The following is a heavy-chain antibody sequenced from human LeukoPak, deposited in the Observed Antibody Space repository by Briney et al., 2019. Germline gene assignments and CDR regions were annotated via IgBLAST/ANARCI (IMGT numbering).Heavy chain of an antibody. D-gene: IGHD3-22*01. CDR3: AKDANYYDSSGFFIPFDY. CDR2: ISGSGHQT. CDR1: GFAFSRFA. J-gene: IGHJ4*02. Sequence: GGSLRLSCSASGFAFSRFAMTWVRHLPGKGLDWVSTISGSGHQTYYGDSVKGRFSVSRDNSKNILYLQMDSLRADDSALYYCAKDANYYDSSGFFIPFDYWGQGTLVTVSS. V-gene: IGHV3-23*01.